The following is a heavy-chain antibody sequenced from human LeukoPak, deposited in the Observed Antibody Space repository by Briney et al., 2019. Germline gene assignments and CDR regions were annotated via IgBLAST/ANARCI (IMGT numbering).Heavy chain of an antibody. CDR2: IKYDESEK. D-gene: IGHD6-19*01. Sequence: GGSLRLSCAASGFAFGDYWMTWVRQAPGKGLEWVANIKYDESEKYYVDSLRGRFTISRDNAKNSLYHCARARQWLGVSNWFDPWGQGTLVTVSS. CDR3: P. CDR1: GFAFGDYW. J-gene: IGHJ5*02. V-gene: IGHV3-7*01.